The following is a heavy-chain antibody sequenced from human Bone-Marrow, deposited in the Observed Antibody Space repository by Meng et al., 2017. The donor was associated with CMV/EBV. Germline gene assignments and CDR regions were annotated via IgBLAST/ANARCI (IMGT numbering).Heavy chain of an antibody. Sequence: GSLRLSCTVSGGSVSSGSYYWTWIRQPPGKGLEWIGYIYYSGSTSYNPSLKSRVTISADTSKDQFSLKLSSVTAADTAVYYCAGDQYTNKWHYYWGQGMLVTVSS. CDR3: AGDQYTNKWHYY. D-gene: IGHD2-2*02. V-gene: IGHV4-61*01. CDR2: IYYSGST. CDR1: GGSVSSGSYY. J-gene: IGHJ4*02.